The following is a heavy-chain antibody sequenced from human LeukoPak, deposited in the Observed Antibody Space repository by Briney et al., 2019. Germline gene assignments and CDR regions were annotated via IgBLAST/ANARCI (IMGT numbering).Heavy chain of an antibody. CDR1: GITFSSYG. V-gene: IGHV3-33*01. J-gene: IGHJ4*02. CDR3: ARVYCSGGSCYGPFDY. D-gene: IGHD2-15*01. CDR2: IWNDGSNK. Sequence: SGGSLRLSCAASGITFSSYGMHWVRQAPGKGLEWVAVIWNDGSNKYYADSVKGRFTISRDNSKNTLYLQMNSLRAEDTAVYYCARVYCSGGSCYGPFDYWGQGTLVTVSS.